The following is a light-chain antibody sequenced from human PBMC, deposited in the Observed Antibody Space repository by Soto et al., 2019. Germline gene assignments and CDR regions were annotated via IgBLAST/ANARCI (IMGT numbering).Light chain of an antibody. CDR3: QQYDNPWT. CDR2: DAS. CDR1: QDISNY. J-gene: IGKJ1*01. Sequence: DIQMTQSPSSLSASVGDRVTITCQASQDISNYLNWYQQKPGKAPKLLIYDASNLETGVPSRFSGSGSGTDFTFTISSLQPEDIATYYCQQYDNPWTFGQGTRWIS. V-gene: IGKV1-33*01.